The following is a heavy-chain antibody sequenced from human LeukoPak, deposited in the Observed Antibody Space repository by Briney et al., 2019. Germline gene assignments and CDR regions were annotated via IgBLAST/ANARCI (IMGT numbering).Heavy chain of an antibody. D-gene: IGHD3-3*01. J-gene: IGHJ5*02. Sequence: PGESLKISCKGSGYSFTSYWIAWVRQMPGKGLEWMGIIYPDDSDTKYSPSFQGQVTISADKSISTAYLQWSSLKASDTAMYYCARLTHDFWSGYPQNWFEPWGQGTLVTVSS. V-gene: IGHV5-51*01. CDR3: ARLTHDFWSGYPQNWFEP. CDR2: IYPDDSDT. CDR1: GYSFTSYW.